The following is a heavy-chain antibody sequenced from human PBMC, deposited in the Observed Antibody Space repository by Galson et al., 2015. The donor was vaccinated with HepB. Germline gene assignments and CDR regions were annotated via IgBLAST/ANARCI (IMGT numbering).Heavy chain of an antibody. CDR1: GFKFTDFA. V-gene: IGHV3-30*03. CDR2: ISHDGKHQ. J-gene: IGHJ4*02. Sequence: SLRLSCATSGFKFTDFAMHWVRQAPGKGLEWVAIISHDGKHQYYADSVRDRLTISRDVSKNTLYLQMNSLRTDDTAIYYCARDPDDTEGYYMTFEYWGQGSLVTVSS. D-gene: IGHD1-26*01. CDR3: ARDPDDTEGYYMTFEY.